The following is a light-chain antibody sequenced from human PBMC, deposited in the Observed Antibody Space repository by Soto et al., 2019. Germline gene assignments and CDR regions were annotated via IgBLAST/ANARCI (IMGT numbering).Light chain of an antibody. V-gene: IGKV3-15*01. CDR2: GAS. CDR1: QSVDTK. CDR3: QQYYNWYT. Sequence: ETVMTQSPATLSVSLGERVTLSCRASQSVDTKLAWYQHKPGQAPRLLIYGASTRATGIPARFSGSGSGTEFTLTISGMQSEYFEVYFCQQYYNWYTYGQGTKLEIK. J-gene: IGKJ2*01.